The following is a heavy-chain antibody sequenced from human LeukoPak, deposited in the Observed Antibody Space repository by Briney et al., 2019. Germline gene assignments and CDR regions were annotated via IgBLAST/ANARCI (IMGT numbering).Heavy chain of an antibody. CDR3: ARDLDSSSWYILWFDP. CDR1: GFIFSNYA. CDR2: ISYDGSNK. D-gene: IGHD6-13*01. V-gene: IGHV3-30-3*01. Sequence: PGGSLRLSCAASGFIFSNYAMHWVRQAPGKGLEWVAVISYDGSNKYYADSVKGRFTISRDNSKNTLFLQMNSLRTEDTAVYYCARDLDSSSWYILWFDPWGQGTLVTVPS. J-gene: IGHJ5*02.